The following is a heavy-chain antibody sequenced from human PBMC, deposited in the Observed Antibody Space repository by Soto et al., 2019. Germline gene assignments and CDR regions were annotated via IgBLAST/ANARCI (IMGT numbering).Heavy chain of an antibody. Sequence: ASVKVSCKASGYTFTSYYMHWVRQAPGQGLEWMGIISPSGGSTSYAQKFQGRVTMTRDTSTSTVYMELSSLRSEDTAEYYCARSQLKNWFDPWGQGTLVTVSS. J-gene: IGHJ5*02. V-gene: IGHV1-46*01. CDR1: GYTFTSYY. CDR3: ARSQLKNWFDP. D-gene: IGHD2-2*01. CDR2: ISPSGGST.